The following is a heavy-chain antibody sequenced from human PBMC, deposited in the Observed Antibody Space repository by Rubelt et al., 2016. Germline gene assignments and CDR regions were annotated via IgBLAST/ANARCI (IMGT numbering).Heavy chain of an antibody. CDR1: GYTFTSYG. D-gene: IGHD6-19*01. Sequence: QVQLVQSGAEVKKPGASVKVSCKASGYTFTSYGISWVRQAPGQGLEWMGWISAYHGNTNYAQKLQGRVTMPTDTSTSTAYMELRSLRSDDTAVYYCARDKEWLATRGFQNWFDPWGQGTLVTVSS. J-gene: IGHJ5*02. CDR2: ISAYHGNT. CDR3: ARDKEWLATRGFQNWFDP. V-gene: IGHV1-18*01.